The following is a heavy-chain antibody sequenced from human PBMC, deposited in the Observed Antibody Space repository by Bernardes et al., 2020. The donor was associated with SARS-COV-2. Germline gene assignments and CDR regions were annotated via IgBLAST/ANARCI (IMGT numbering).Heavy chain of an antibody. J-gene: IGHJ4*02. CDR3: AKPAEDYDILTGYSY. V-gene: IGHV3-23*01. Sequence: GGTLRLSCSTSVSSFITYAMAWVRQARGRGLEWVSALSCSGEITYEAESVKGRFSISRDNSKNILFLQMHSLGVEDTAIYYCAKPAEDYDILTGYSYWGQGTLVTVSS. CDR1: VSSFITYA. CDR2: LSCSGEIT. D-gene: IGHD3-9*01.